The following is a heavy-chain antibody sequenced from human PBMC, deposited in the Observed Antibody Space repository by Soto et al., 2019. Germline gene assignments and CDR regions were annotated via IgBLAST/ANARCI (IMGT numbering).Heavy chain of an antibody. CDR1: GFTFSSYA. V-gene: IGHV3-64D*06. D-gene: IGHD5-12*01. CDR2: ISINGSNK. CDR3: AKKDTVGFGNRIVATIVNYYYYYMDV. J-gene: IGHJ6*03. Sequence: GGSLRLSCSASGFTFSSYAMHWVRQAPGKGLEYVSAISINGSNKYYADSVKGRFTISRDNSKNTLYLQMNSLRAEDTAVYYCAKKDTVGFGNRIVATIVNYYYYYMDVWGKGTTVTVSS.